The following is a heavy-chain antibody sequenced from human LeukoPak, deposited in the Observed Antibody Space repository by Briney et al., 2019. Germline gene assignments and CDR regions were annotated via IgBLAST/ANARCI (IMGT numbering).Heavy chain of an antibody. Sequence: ASVKVSCKASGGTFSSYAISWVRQAPGQGLEWMGGIIPIFGTANYAQKFQGRVTMTRDTSTSTVYMELSSLRSEDTAVYYCASYRYSSSWYDYYYGMDVWGQGTTVTVSS. V-gene: IGHV1-69*05. CDR3: ASYRYSSSWYDYYYGMDV. CDR2: IIPIFGTA. CDR1: GGTFSSYA. J-gene: IGHJ6*02. D-gene: IGHD6-13*01.